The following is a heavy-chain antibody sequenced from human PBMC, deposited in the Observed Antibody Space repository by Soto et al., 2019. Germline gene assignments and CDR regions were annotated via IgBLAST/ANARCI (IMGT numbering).Heavy chain of an antibody. CDR1: GGTFSSYA. CDR2: IIPIFGTA. D-gene: IGHD2-2*01. CDR3: ARASGGVVPAAMLDYYYYGMDV. Sequence: SVKVSCKASGGTFSSYAISWVRQAPGQGLEWMGGIIPIFGTANYAQKFQGRVTITADKSTSTAYMELSSLRSEDTAVYYCARASGGVVPAAMLDYYYYGMDVWGQGTTVTVSS. V-gene: IGHV1-69*06. J-gene: IGHJ6*02.